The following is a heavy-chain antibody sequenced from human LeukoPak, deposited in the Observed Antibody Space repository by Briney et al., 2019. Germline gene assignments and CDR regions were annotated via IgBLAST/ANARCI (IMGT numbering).Heavy chain of an antibody. D-gene: IGHD3-22*01. CDR2: IYHDGST. V-gene: IGHV4-4*02. CDR1: GGSISSNNW. Sequence: SETLSLTCAVSGGSISSNNWWIWVRQSPEKGLEWIGEIYHDGSTNYNPSLKSRVTISMDKPKNQLSLKLNFVTAADTAVYYCASYYDSSGYYYAFDIWGQGXMVTVSS. J-gene: IGHJ3*02. CDR3: ASYYDSSGYYYAFDI.